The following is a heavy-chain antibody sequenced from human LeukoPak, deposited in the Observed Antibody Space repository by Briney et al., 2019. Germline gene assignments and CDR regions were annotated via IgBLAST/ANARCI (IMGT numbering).Heavy chain of an antibody. CDR2: IYYSGST. J-gene: IGHJ5*02. D-gene: IGHD4-17*01. Sequence: SETLSLTCTVSGASISSYYWSWIRQPPGKGLEWIGYIYYSGSTNYNPSLKSRVTISVDTFKNQFSLKLNSVTAADTAVYYCASSRYGDYGSWFDPWGQGTLVTVSS. CDR3: ASSRYGDYGSWFDP. CDR1: GASISSYY. V-gene: IGHV4-59*01.